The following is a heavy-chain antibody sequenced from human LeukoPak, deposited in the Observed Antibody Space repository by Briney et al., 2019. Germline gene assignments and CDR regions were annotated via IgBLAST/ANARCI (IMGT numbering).Heavy chain of an antibody. D-gene: IGHD3-22*01. V-gene: IGHV1-24*01. J-gene: IGHJ4*02. CDR1: GYTLAEFS. Sequence: ASVKVSCKVSGYTLAEFSMHWVRQAPGKGLEWMGGFDPEDGETIYAQELQGRVTMTKDPSPDTAYMELSSLRSEDTAVYYCATWYYYDSSDYYLADYWGQGTLVTVSS. CDR2: FDPEDGET. CDR3: ATWYYYDSSDYYLADY.